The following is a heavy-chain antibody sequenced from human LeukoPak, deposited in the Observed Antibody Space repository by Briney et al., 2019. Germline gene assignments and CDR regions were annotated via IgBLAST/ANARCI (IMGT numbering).Heavy chain of an antibody. Sequence: GGSLRLSCAASGFTFSSYGMHWVRQAPGKGLEWVAFIRYDGSNKYYADSVKGRFTISRDNAKNSLYLQMNSLRAEDTAVYYCARWYSGYDSSGIYFDYWGQGTLVTVSS. J-gene: IGHJ4*02. D-gene: IGHD5-12*01. CDR3: ARWYSGYDSSGIYFDY. CDR1: GFTFSSYG. V-gene: IGHV3-30*02. CDR2: IRYDGSNK.